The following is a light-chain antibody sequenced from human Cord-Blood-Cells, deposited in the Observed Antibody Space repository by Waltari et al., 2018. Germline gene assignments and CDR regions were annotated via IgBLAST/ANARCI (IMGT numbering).Light chain of an antibody. V-gene: IGLV3-19*01. CDR3: NSRDSSGNHYV. Sequence: SSELTQDPAVSVALGQTVRITCQGDSLRSYYASWYQQKPGQAPVLVIYGKNNRPSGIPERFSGSRSRNTAALTITGAQAEDEADYYCNSRDSSGNHYVFGTGTKVTVL. CDR1: SLRSYY. CDR2: GKN. J-gene: IGLJ1*01.